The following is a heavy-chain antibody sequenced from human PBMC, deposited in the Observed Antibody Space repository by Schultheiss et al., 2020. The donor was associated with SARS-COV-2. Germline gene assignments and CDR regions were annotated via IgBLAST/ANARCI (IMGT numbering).Heavy chain of an antibody. V-gene: IGHV4-34*01. D-gene: IGHD6-19*01. CDR3: ARHAGTADSSGWTPYYFDY. J-gene: IGHJ4*02. Sequence: SETLSLTCTVSGGSISSYYWSWIRQPPGKGLEWIGEINHSGSTNYNPSLKSRVTISVDTSKNQFSLKLSFVTAADTAVYYCARHAGTADSSGWTPYYFDYWGQGTLVTVSS. CDR1: GGSISSYY. CDR2: INHSGST.